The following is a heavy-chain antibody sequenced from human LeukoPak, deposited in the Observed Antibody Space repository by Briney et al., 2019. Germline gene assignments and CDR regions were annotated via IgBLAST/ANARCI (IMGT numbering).Heavy chain of an antibody. CDR2: INPNSGGT. CDR1: GYTFTGYY. CDR3: ARDSLYYDSSGYYYA. D-gene: IGHD3-22*01. J-gene: IGHJ5*02. V-gene: IGHV1-2*02. Sequence: ASVKVSCKASGYTFTGYYMHWVRQAPGQGLEWMGWINPNSGGTNCAQKFQGRVTMTRDTSISTAYMELSRLRSDDTAVYYCARDSLYYDSSGYYYAWGQGTLVTVSS.